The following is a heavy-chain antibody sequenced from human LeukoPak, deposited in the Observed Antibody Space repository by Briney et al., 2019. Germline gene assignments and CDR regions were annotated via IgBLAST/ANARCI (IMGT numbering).Heavy chain of an antibody. V-gene: IGHV3-74*01. CDR3: ARDSEYRTGGTCRLDY. CDR2: TSADERST. J-gene: IGHJ4*02. CDR1: GFTFGIYW. Sequence: PGGSLRLSCEASGFTFGIYWMRWVRQAPGKGLVWVSRTSADERSTSYAGSVKGRFTISRDNAKNTLYLQMNSLRAEDTAIYYCARDSEYRTGGTCRLDYWGQGTLVTVSS. D-gene: IGHD2-15*01.